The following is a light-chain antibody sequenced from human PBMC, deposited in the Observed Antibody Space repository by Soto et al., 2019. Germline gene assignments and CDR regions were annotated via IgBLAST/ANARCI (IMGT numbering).Light chain of an antibody. CDR1: QSVSSY. CDR3: QQRSNWPPWA. J-gene: IGKJ3*01. Sequence: EIVLTQSPATPSLSPGERATLSCRASQSVSSYLAWYQQKPGQAPRLLIYDASNRATGIPARFSGSGSGTDFTLTISSLEPEDFAVYYCQQRSNWPPWAFGPGTKVDIK. V-gene: IGKV3-11*01. CDR2: DAS.